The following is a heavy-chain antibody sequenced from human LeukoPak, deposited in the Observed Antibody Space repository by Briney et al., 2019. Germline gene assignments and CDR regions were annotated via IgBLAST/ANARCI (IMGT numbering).Heavy chain of an antibody. D-gene: IGHD6-19*01. CDR1: GFSFNNYL. CDR2: IKQDGSEK. Sequence: GWALRLSCAASGFSFNNYLMTWVGRAPAKGLEWVAHIKQDGSEKYYVHSVKGRFTISRDNAKNSLYLQMNSLRAEDTAVYYCARDDSTQSLVLEYYFDYWGQGTLVTVSS. V-gene: IGHV3-7*03. J-gene: IGHJ4*02. CDR3: ARDDSTQSLVLEYYFDY.